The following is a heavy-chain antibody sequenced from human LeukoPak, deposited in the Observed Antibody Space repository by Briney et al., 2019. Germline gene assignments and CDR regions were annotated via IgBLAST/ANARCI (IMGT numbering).Heavy chain of an antibody. CDR2: ISPSATTI. D-gene: IGHD3-10*01. CDR1: AFTFSGYS. J-gene: IGHJ4*02. Sequence: GGSLRLSCAASAFTFSGYSMNWVRQAPGKGLEWVSYISPSATTIYYADSVKGRFTISRDNAKNSLYLQMNSLRVEDTAVYYCARAGSHWHYVYWGQGTVVTVSS. V-gene: IGHV3-48*01. CDR3: ARAGSHWHYVY.